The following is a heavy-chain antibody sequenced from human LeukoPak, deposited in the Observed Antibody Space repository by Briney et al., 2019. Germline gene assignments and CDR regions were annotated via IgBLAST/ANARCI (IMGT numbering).Heavy chain of an antibody. Sequence: SETLSLTCTVPGGSISSSSYYWGWIRQPPGKGLEWIGSIYYSGSTYYNPSLKSRVTISVDTSKNQFSLKLSSVTAADTAVYYCARHDYYGSGSYNWFDPWGQGTLVTVSS. D-gene: IGHD3-10*01. CDR1: GGSISSSSYY. J-gene: IGHJ5*02. CDR3: ARHDYYGSGSYNWFDP. V-gene: IGHV4-39*01. CDR2: IYYSGST.